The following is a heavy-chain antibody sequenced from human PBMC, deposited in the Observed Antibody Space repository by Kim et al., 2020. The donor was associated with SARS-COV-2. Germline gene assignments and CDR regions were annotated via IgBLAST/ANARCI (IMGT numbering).Heavy chain of an antibody. CDR3: ARDGSGSLGKDAFDI. D-gene: IGHD3-10*01. CDR2: INPNSGGT. CDR1: GYTFTGYY. Sequence: ASVKVSCKASGYTFTGYYMHWVRQAPGQGLEWMGWINPNSGGTNYAQKFQGWVTMTRDTSISTAYMELSRLRSDDTAVYYCARDGSGSLGKDAFDIWGQGTMVTVSS. V-gene: IGHV1-2*04. J-gene: IGHJ3*02.